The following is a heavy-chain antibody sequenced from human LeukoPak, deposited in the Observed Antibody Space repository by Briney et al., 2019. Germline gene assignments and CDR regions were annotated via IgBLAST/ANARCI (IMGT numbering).Heavy chain of an antibody. CDR1: GFTFSSYW. CDR2: INSDASST. Sequence: PGGSLGLSCAASGFTFSSYWMHWVRQAPGKGLVWVSRINSDASSTSYADSVKGRFSISRDNAKNTLYLQMNSLRAEDTAVYYCERGGAATNFAYWGQGTLVTVSS. V-gene: IGHV3-74*01. J-gene: IGHJ4*02. D-gene: IGHD3-16*01. CDR3: ERGGAATNFAY.